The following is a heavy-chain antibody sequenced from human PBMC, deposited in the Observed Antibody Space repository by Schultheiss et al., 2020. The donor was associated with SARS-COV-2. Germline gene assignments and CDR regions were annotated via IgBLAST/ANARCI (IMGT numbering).Heavy chain of an antibody. V-gene: IGHV3-73*01. J-gene: IGHJ3*02. Sequence: GGSLRLSCAASGFTFSSYAMSWVRQAPGKGLEWVGRIRSKANSYATAYAASVKGRFTISRDDSKNTAYLQMNSLKTEDTAVYYCAKDRVVGAIMDAFDIWGQGTMVTVSS. D-gene: IGHD1-26*01. CDR1: GFTFSSYA. CDR3: AKDRVVGAIMDAFDI. CDR2: IRSKANSYAT.